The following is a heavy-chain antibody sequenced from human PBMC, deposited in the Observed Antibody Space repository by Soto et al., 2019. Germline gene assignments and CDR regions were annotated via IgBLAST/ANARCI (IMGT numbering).Heavy chain of an antibody. J-gene: IGHJ4*02. Sequence: PSETLSLTCTVSGGSISSYYWSWIRQPPEKGLEWIGYIYYSGSNNYNPSLKSRLTISIDTSKNQFSLRLASVTAADTAVYYCARTLPNRQLFDSWSQGTLVTVSS. V-gene: IGHV4-59*01. CDR3: ARTLPNRQLFDS. CDR1: GGSISSYY. D-gene: IGHD1-1*01. CDR2: IYYSGSN.